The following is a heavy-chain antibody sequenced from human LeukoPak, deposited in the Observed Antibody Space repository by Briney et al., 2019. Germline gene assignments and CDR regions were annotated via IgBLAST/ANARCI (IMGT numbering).Heavy chain of an antibody. Sequence: GGSLRLSYAASGFTFSSYGMHWVCKAPGKGMEWVAVISYDGSNKYYADSVKGRFTISRDNSKNTLYLQMNSLRAEDTAVYYCAKDYDSSGPGGYWGQGTLVTVSS. J-gene: IGHJ4*02. CDR2: ISYDGSNK. CDR1: GFTFSSYG. V-gene: IGHV3-30*18. D-gene: IGHD3-22*01. CDR3: AKDYDSSGPGGY.